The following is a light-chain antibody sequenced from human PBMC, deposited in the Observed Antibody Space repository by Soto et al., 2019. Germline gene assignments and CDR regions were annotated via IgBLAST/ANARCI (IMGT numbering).Light chain of an antibody. V-gene: IGKV3-11*01. CDR3: QQRSEWPRT. Sequence: EIVLTQSPATLSLSPGERATPSCRASQSISSSLAWYQQKPGQAPRLLIYDASTRATGFPARFSGSGSGTDFTLTIGSLEPEDFGVYYCQQRSEWPRTFGQGTKVEI. CDR2: DAS. J-gene: IGKJ1*01. CDR1: QSISSS.